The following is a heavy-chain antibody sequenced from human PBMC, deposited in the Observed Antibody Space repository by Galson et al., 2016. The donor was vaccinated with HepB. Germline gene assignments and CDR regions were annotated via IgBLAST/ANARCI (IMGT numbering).Heavy chain of an antibody. CDR1: GYSFTSDG. D-gene: IGHD2-15*01. CDR2: ISPYNGNS. Sequence: SVKVSCKASGYSFTSDGISWVRQAPGQGLEWMGWISPYNGNSSYAQKFQGRVTMTPDTSTSTAYMELRSLRSDDTAVYYCAREGVCSGGSCYSGFGYWGQGTLVTVSS. J-gene: IGHJ4*02. V-gene: IGHV1-18*04. CDR3: AREGVCSGGSCYSGFGY.